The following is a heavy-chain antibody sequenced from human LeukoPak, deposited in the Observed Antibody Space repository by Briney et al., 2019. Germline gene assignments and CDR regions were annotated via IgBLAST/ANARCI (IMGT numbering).Heavy chain of an antibody. J-gene: IGHJ4*02. CDR1: GDSISSSNW. CDR2: IYHSGNT. D-gene: IGHD1-26*01. CDR3: ARVGALGGHDF. V-gene: IGHV4-4*02. Sequence: ASETLSLTCAVSGDSISSSNWWSWVRQPPEKGLEWIGEIYHSGNTNYNPPLKSRVTISLDKSKNQFSLKLNSVTAADTAVYYCARVGALGGHDFWGQGSLVTVSS.